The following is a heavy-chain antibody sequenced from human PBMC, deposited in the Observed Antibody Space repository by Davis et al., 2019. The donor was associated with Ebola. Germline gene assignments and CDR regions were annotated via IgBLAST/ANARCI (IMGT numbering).Heavy chain of an antibody. CDR2: MNVNTGNT. CDR3: ARNYNGLHY. D-gene: IGHD1-7*01. V-gene: IGHV1-8*01. J-gene: IGHJ4*02. Sequence: AASVKVSCKASGYTFTSHDIIWLRQASGQGLEWLGWMNVNTGNTVSAQKFQGRLTMTRDISISTAYMDLSSLASDDTAIHYCARNYNGLHYWGQGTLVTVSS. CDR1: GYTFTSHD.